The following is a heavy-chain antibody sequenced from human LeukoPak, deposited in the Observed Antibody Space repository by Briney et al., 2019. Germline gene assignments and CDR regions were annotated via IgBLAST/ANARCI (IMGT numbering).Heavy chain of an antibody. J-gene: IGHJ5*02. CDR1: GYTFISYG. CDR3: GRDQGAVPVTRVDP. D-gene: IGHD2-2*01. Sequence: ASVKVSCKASGYTFISYGISWVRQAPGQGLEWMGWISAYNGNTNYAQKFQGRVTMTIDTSTRTAYMELRSLRSDDTAVYYCGRDQGAVPVTRVDPWGQGTLVTVSS. CDR2: ISAYNGNT. V-gene: IGHV1-18*01.